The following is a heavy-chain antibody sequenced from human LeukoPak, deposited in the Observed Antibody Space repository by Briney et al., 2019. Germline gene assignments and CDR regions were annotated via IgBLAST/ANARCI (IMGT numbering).Heavy chain of an antibody. CDR1: GFTFDTYW. J-gene: IGHJ4*02. Sequence: PGGSLRLSCAASGFTFDTYWLHWVRQSPGKGLEWVAAIKEDGSEKYYVDSVKGRFTISRDKTKNSLHLQMNSLTVEVTAVYYCATDFDWGQGTLVTVSS. V-gene: IGHV3-7*01. CDR2: IKEDGSEK. CDR3: ATDFD.